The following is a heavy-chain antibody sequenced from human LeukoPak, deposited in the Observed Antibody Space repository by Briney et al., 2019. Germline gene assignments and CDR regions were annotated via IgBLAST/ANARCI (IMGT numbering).Heavy chain of an antibody. V-gene: IGHV3-53*01. CDR1: GFTVSSNY. D-gene: IGHD5-18*01. Sequence: GGSLRLSCAASGFTVSSNYMSWVRQAPGKGLEWVSVIYSGGSTYYADSVKGRFTISRDNSKNTLYLQMNSLRAEDTAVYYCAKARGVDTAMAPDYWGQGTLVTVSS. CDR2: IYSGGST. CDR3: AKARGVDTAMAPDY. J-gene: IGHJ4*02.